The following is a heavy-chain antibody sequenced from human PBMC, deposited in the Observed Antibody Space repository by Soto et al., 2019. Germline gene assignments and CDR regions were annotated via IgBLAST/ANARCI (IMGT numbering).Heavy chain of an antibody. Sequence: SVKVSCKASGGTFSSYAISWVRQAPGQGLEWMGGIIPIFGTANYAQKFQGRVTVTADESTSTAYMELSSLRSEDTAVYYCAREATPQYYYDSSGFNPLDYWGQGTLVTVSS. V-gene: IGHV1-69*13. CDR1: GGTFSSYA. CDR3: AREATPQYYYDSSGFNPLDY. CDR2: IIPIFGTA. J-gene: IGHJ4*02. D-gene: IGHD3-22*01.